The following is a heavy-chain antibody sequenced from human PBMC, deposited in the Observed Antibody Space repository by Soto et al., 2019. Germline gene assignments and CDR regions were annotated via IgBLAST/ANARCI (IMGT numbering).Heavy chain of an antibody. CDR1: GGSISSYY. D-gene: IGHD4-17*01. V-gene: IGHV4-59*08. CDR3: ARTVHEPDYFLDY. CDR2: IYYSGYT. J-gene: IGHJ4*02. Sequence: QVQLQESGPGLVKPSETLSLTCTVSGGSISSYYWSWIRQPPGKGLEWIGYIYYSGYTNYNPSLKSRVTISVDTSKNQFSLKLSSVTAADTAVYYCARTVHEPDYFLDYWGQGTLVTVSS.